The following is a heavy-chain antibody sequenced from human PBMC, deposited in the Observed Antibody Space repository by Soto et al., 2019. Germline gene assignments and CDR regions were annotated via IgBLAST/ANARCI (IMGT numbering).Heavy chain of an antibody. Sequence: GGSLRLSCAASGFTFSDYYMSWIRQAPGKGLDWVSYISNSGSAIYSADSVKGRFTISRDNAKNSLYLQMNSLRAEDTAVYYCVRNGRTTTAATRWGQGTLVTVS. CDR2: ISNSGSAI. D-gene: IGHD4-17*01. V-gene: IGHV3-11*01. J-gene: IGHJ4*02. CDR1: GFTFSDYY. CDR3: VRNGRTTTAATR.